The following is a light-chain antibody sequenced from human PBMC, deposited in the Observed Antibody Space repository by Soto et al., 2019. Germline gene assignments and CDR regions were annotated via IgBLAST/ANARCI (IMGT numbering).Light chain of an antibody. V-gene: IGLV2-14*01. J-gene: IGLJ1*01. CDR3: SSYSSSSTLYV. Sequence: QSVLTQPASVSGSLGQSFTISCTGTTRDIAGYNYISWYQQLPGKAPKLMIYQVTIRPSGISNRFSGSKSGNTASLTISGLQAEDEADYYCSSYSSSSTLYVFGTGTKVTVL. CDR2: QVT. CDR1: TRDIAGYNY.